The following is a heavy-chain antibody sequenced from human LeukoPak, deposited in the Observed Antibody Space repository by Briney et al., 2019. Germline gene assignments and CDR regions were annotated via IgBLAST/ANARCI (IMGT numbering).Heavy chain of an antibody. D-gene: IGHD6-25*01. J-gene: IGHJ6*04. CDR3: ARPSRRLTMITVLDV. Sequence: GGSLRLSCAASGFTFSSHWMHWVRQAPGKGLEWVANIDQDGSEKYYLDSARGRFTISRDNAKNSLYLEMNSLRVEDTGVYFCARPSRRLTMITVLDVWGKGTTVTVSS. CDR2: IDQDGSEK. CDR1: GFTFSSHW. V-gene: IGHV3-7*03.